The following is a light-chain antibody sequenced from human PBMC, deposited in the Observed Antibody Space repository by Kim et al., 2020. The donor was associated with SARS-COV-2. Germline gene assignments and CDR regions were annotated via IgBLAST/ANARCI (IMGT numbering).Light chain of an antibody. CDR2: LGS. Sequence: AASIDCRASQRRMNSTGYDDVGWYRKKPGESPQLLIELGSNRAAGVHDRCSGSGSGTDFTLKISRVEAEDVGGYYCMQAKQTPLTFGQGTKVDIK. CDR1: QRRMNSTGYDD. V-gene: IGKV2-28*01. J-gene: IGKJ1*01. CDR3: MQAKQTPLT.